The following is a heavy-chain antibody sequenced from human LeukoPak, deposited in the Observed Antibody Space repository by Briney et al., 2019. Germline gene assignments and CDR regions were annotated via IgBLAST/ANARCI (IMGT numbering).Heavy chain of an antibody. CDR2: ISSSGNTI. Sequence: GGSLRLSCAASGFTFSDYYMSWIRQAPGKGLEWVSYISSSGNTIYHADSVKGRFTISRDNAKNSLYLQMNSLRAEDTAVYYGARESGSYYSYYFDYWGQGTLVTVSS. CDR3: ARESGSYYSYYFDY. D-gene: IGHD3-10*01. CDR1: GFTFSDYY. J-gene: IGHJ4*02. V-gene: IGHV3-11*01.